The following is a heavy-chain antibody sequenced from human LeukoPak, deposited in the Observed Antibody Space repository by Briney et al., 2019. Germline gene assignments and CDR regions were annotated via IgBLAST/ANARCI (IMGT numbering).Heavy chain of an antibody. CDR2: ISSSGSTI. CDR1: GFTFSSYE. D-gene: IGHD4-17*01. V-gene: IGHV3-48*03. J-gene: IGHJ4*02. CDR3: ARGPAVTHFDY. Sequence: GGSLRLSCAASGFTFSSYEMNWVRQAPGKGLEWVSYISSSGSTIYYADSGKGRFTISRDNAKNSLYLQMNSLRAEDTAVYYCARGPAVTHFDYWGQGTLVTVSS.